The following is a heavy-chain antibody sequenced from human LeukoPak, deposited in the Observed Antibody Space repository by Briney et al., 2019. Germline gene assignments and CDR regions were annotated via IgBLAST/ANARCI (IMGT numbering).Heavy chain of an antibody. CDR1: GGSISSYY. Sequence: SETLSLTCTVSGGSISSYYWSWIRQSPGKGLECIGYIHYTGSTNYNPSLKSRVTISVETSKNQFSLKLSSVTAADTAMYYCTRETAGNYYFHWYFDLWGRGTLVTVSS. V-gene: IGHV4-59*01. CDR3: TRETAGNYYFHWYFDL. D-gene: IGHD2/OR15-2a*01. J-gene: IGHJ2*01. CDR2: IHYTGST.